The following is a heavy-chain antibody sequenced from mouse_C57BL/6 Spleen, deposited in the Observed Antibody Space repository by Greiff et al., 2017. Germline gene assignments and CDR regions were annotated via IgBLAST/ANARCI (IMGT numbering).Heavy chain of an antibody. CDR2: IDPEDGET. CDR3: ARVVTTVDYAMDY. D-gene: IGHD2-1*01. Sequence: VQLQQSGAELVKPGASVKLSCTASGFNIKDYYMHWVKQRTEQGLEWIGRIDPEDGETKYAPKFPGKATITADTSSNTAYLQLSSLTSEDTAVYYCARVVTTVDYAMDYWGQGTAVTVSS. CDR1: GFNIKDYY. J-gene: IGHJ4*01. V-gene: IGHV14-2*01.